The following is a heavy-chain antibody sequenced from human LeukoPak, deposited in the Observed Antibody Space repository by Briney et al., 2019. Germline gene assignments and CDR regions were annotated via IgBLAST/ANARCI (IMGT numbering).Heavy chain of an antibody. CDR1: GGSISTYY. CDR2: VYYSGST. V-gene: IGHV4-59*01. CDR3: ARVTGTTGGLTLYYFDY. J-gene: IGHJ4*02. Sequence: KPSETLSLTCTVSGGSISTYYWSWIRQPPGKGLEWIGYVYYSGSTNYKPSLKSRVTISVDTSKNQFSLRLRSVTAAATAVYYCARVTGTTGGLTLYYFDYWGQGTLVTVSS. D-gene: IGHD1-7*01.